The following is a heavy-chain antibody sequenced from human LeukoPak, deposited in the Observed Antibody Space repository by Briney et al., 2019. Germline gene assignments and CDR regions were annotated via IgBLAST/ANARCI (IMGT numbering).Heavy chain of an antibody. CDR2: ISWNSGSI. V-gene: IGHV3-9*01. Sequence: GRSLRLSCAASGFTFDDYAMHWVRQAPGKGLEWVSGISWNSGSIGYADSVKGRFTISRDNAKNSLYLQMNSLRAEDTALYYCAKTHLGALLYGNFDYWGQGTLVTVSS. D-gene: IGHD3-10*01. CDR1: GFTFDDYA. CDR3: AKTHLGALLYGNFDY. J-gene: IGHJ4*02.